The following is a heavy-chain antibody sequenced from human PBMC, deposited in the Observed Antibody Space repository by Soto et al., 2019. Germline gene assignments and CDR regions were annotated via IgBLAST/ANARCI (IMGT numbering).Heavy chain of an antibody. CDR3: VSDRRYGHASVPYS. J-gene: IGHJ4*02. V-gene: IGHV3-30*03. D-gene: IGHD5-18*01. CDR2: ISYDGSLQ. CDR1: GFAFSSYG. Sequence: QAQLVESGGGVVQPGRSLRLSCAASGFAFSSYGMHWVRQAPGTGLEWVAVISYDGSLQHYADSVKGRFTISRDNSKNKVLLQISSLRAEDTAVYYCVSDRRYGHASVPYSWGQGTLVSVSS.